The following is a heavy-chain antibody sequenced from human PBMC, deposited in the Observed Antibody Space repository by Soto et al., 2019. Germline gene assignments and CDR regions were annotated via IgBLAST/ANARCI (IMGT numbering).Heavy chain of an antibody. Sequence: QVQLQESGPGLVRPSQTLSLTCTVSGASMSSSAHYWSWVRQHPGKGLEWIGYISYLGDTYYNPPLRSRVTISAAMSKNQFSLEFSSVTAADTAVDYCARSDGSGNYHEYLFRWWGQGTLFNVSS. V-gene: IGHV4-31*03. CDR1: GASMSSSAHY. D-gene: IGHD3-10*01. CDR3: ARSDGSGNYHEYLFRW. CDR2: ISYLGDT. J-gene: IGHJ4*02.